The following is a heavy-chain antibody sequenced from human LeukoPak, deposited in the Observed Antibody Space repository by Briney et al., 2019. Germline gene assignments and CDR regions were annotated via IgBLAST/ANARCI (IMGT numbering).Heavy chain of an antibody. V-gene: IGHV4-61*01. CDR3: ARDWTGGDYGLDY. J-gene: IGHJ4*02. Sequence: LETLSLTCTVSGGSVSSGSYYWSWIRQPPGKGLEWIGYIYYTGGTNYNPSLKSRVTISLDTSKNQFSLKLNSVTAADTAVYYCARDWTGGDYGLDYWGQGTLVTVSS. CDR1: GGSVSSGSYY. CDR2: IYYTGGT. D-gene: IGHD4-17*01.